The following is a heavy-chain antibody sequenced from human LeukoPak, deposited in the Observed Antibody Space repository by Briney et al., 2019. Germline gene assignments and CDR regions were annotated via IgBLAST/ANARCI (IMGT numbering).Heavy chain of an antibody. V-gene: IGHV3-74*01. J-gene: IGHJ4*02. CDR1: GLSFSNYW. CDR3: AKGPNYFDS. Sequence: GGSLRLSCAASGLSFSNYWMHWVRQAPGKGLVWVTRMNSDGSATYYADSVQGRFTISRDNAKNTLYLQMNSLRAEDTAMCFCAKGPNYFDSWGQGTLVTVSS. CDR2: MNSDGSAT.